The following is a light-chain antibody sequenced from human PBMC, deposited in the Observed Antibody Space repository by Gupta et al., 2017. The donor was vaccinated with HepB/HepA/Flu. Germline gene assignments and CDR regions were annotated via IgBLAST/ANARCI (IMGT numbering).Light chain of an antibody. V-gene: IGKV1-39*01. CDR3: QQGYSIPLT. Sequence: DIQMTQSPSSLSASVGDRVTITCRASQSISSSLSWYQQKPGKAPKLLIYAASTLQSGVPSRFSGSGSGTDFTLAISSLQPEDSATYYCQQGYSIPLTFGGGTKVEIK. CDR2: AAS. CDR1: QSISSS. J-gene: IGKJ4*01.